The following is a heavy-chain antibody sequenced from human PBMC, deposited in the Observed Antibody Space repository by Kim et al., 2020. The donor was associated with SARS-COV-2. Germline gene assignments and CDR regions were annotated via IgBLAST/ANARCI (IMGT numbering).Heavy chain of an antibody. Sequence: GGSLRLSCAASGFALRTYGMHWVRQTPGKGLEWVAVVWYDGSNTYHADSVKGRFTIARDNSKNTLYLEMNSLRVEDTAVYYCARDCSGRTCHDGFDVWGQGTLVTVSS. CDR3: ARDCSGRTCHDGFDV. CDR2: VWYDGSNT. J-gene: IGHJ3*01. CDR1: GFALRTYG. D-gene: IGHD2-15*01. V-gene: IGHV3-33*01.